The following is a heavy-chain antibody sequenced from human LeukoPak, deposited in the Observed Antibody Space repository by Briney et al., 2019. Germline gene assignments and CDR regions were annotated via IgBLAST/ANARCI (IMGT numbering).Heavy chain of an antibody. CDR3: ARGQFYHASTGYGE. J-gene: IGHJ4*02. D-gene: IGHD3-22*01. CDR1: GGSISSYY. V-gene: IGHV4-59*08. CDR2: IYYSGST. Sequence: SETLSLTCTVSGGSISSYYWCWIRQPPGKGLEWIGCIYYSGSTYYNPSLMSRVTMLVDTSKNQISLRLSSLSAADTAVYYCARGQFYHASTGYGEWGQGALVTVSS.